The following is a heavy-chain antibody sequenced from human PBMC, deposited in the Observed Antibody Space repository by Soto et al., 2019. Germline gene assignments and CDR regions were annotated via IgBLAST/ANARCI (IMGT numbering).Heavy chain of an antibody. J-gene: IGHJ6*02. CDR3: AEAQEGDMTLLIVVTYGMDA. Sequence: PGGSLTLSCEPSGFYFTAYAMSWVPRAPGKGLEGVAVISGHGGSRYYADFLKGRFTFSRDNSKRTLYLQISIRGSEDAVAYCCAEAQEGDMTLLIVVTYGMDAWGRGTTVTVSS. CDR1: GFYFTAYA. V-gene: IGHV3-23*01. CDR2: ISGHGGSR. D-gene: IGHD2-8*01.